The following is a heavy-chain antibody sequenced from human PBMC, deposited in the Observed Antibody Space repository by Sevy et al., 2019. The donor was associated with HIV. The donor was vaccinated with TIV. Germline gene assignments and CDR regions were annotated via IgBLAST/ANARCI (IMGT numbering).Heavy chain of an antibody. CDR2: IYYNGKI. J-gene: IGHJ4*02. CDR3: AGENAWGRGYS. CDR1: GGSITSLY. Sequence: SETLSLTCTVSGGSITSLYWNWIRQPPGKGLEWIANIYYNGKINYNPSLKSRVTLSLATSKNQLSLRLSSVTAADTAMYYCAGENAWGRGYSWGQGTLVTVSS. V-gene: IGHV4-59*08. D-gene: IGHD1-26*01.